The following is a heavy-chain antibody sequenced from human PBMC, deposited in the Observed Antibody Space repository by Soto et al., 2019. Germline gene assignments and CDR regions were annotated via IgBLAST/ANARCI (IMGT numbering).Heavy chain of an antibody. V-gene: IGHV1-69*05. CDR1: GGTFSSYA. CDR2: IIPIFGTA. D-gene: IGHD3-22*01. J-gene: IGHJ4*02. Sequence: ASVKVSCKASGGTFSSYAISWVRQAPGQGLEWMGGIIPIFGTANYAQKFQGRVTMTRNTSISTAYMELSSLRSEDTAVYYCARVYKGVVITTSKLFDYWGQGTLVTFSS. CDR3: ARVYKGVVITTSKLFDY.